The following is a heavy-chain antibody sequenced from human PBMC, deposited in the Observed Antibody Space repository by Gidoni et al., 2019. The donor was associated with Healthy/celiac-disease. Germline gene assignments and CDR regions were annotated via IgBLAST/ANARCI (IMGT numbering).Heavy chain of an antibody. J-gene: IGHJ5*02. CDR1: GGTFSSYA. V-gene: IGHV1-69*01. CDR2: IIPIFGTA. D-gene: IGHD2-2*01. Sequence: QVQLVQSGAEVKKPGSSVKVSCKASGGTFSSYAISWVRQAPGQGLEWMGGIIPIFGTANYAQQFQGRVTITADESTSTAYMELSSLRSEDTAVYYCARDHLGYCSSTSCYPWFDPWGQGTLVTVSS. CDR3: ARDHLGYCSSTSCYPWFDP.